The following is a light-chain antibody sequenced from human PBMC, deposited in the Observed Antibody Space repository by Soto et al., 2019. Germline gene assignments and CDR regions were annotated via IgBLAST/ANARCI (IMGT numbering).Light chain of an antibody. CDR1: QSVLSSSNGRNY. V-gene: IGKV4-1*01. Sequence: DIVMTQSPDSLAVSLGERATLNCKSSQSVLSSSNGRNYLAWYQHKPRQSPRLLIYWASTRESGVPDRFSSGSGTDFTLTITNLQAEDVAVYYCQQFYSSPPTFGQGTKVEIK. CDR3: QQFYSSPPT. CDR2: WAS. J-gene: IGKJ1*01.